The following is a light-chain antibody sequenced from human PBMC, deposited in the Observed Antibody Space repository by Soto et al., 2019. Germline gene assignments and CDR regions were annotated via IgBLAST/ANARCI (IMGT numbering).Light chain of an antibody. CDR3: QQYGRYRT. Sequence: DIQMTQSPSTLSASVGDRVTITCRASQSINTWLAWYQQKTGKAPKLLIYGASRLESGVPSRFSGSGSGTEFTLTISSLHPDDFATYYCQQYGRYRTFGQGTKVEIK. V-gene: IGKV1-5*03. CDR1: QSINTW. CDR2: GAS. J-gene: IGKJ1*01.